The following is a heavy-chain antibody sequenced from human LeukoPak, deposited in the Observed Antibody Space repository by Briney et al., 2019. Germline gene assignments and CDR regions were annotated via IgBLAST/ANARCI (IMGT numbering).Heavy chain of an antibody. CDR1: DFTFSDSA. CDR2: IRSKANGYAT. V-gene: IGHV3-73*01. CDR3: TRLRSDTTGGYYYFMDV. D-gene: IGHD1-1*01. J-gene: IGHJ6*03. Sequence: GGSLRLSCAASDFTFSDSAIHWVRQAPGKGLEWVGRIRSKANGYATSYGASAKGRLTISRDDSKNTADLQMNDLRTEDTDVCYCTRLRSDTTGGYYYFMDVWGKGTTVSVSS.